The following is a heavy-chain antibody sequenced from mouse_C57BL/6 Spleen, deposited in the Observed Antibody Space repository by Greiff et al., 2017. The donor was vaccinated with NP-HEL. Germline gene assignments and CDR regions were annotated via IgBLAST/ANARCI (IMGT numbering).Heavy chain of an antibody. Sequence: VQLQQSVAELVRPGASVKLSCTASGFNITNTYMHWVKQRPEQGLEWIGRIDPANGHTKYAPKFQGKATITADTSSNPAYLQLSSLTSEDTAIYDCAYDYDPDYYAMGDWGQGTSVTVAS. D-gene: IGHD2-4*01. CDR1: GFNITNTY. V-gene: IGHV14-3*01. CDR3: AYDYDPDYYAMGD. CDR2: IDPANGHT. J-gene: IGHJ4*01.